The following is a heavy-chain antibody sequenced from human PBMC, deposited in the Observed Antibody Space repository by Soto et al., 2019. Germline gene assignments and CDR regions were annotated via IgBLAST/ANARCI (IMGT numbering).Heavy chain of an antibody. CDR3: AIPNWSCKIINCYLDY. V-gene: IGHV3-9*01. Sequence: EVQLVESGGALVQPGRSLRLSCAASGFTFDDRAMHWVRQAPGKGLEWVSSISWNSGNIGYADSVKGRFTISRDNAKNSLYLQMNSLRAEHTALYYCAIPNWSCKIINCYLDYWGQGTLVTVSS. D-gene: IGHD3-3*01. CDR1: GFTFDDRA. J-gene: IGHJ4*02. CDR2: ISWNSGNI.